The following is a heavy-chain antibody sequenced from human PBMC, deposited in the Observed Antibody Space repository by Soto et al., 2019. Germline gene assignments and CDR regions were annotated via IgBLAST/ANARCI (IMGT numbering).Heavy chain of an antibody. J-gene: IGHJ4*02. CDR2: IYWGDDK. D-gene: IGHD2-15*01. CDR3: AHRPSYCSGGSCYSGFDY. CDR1: GFSLSTSGVG. Sequence: QITLKESGPTLVKPTQTLTLTCTFSGFSLSTSGVGVGWIRQPPGKALQWLALIYWGDDKRYSPSLKSRLSITEDTSKNQVVLTMTTMDPVDTATYYCAHRPSYCSGGSCYSGFDYWGQGTLVTVSS. V-gene: IGHV2-5*02.